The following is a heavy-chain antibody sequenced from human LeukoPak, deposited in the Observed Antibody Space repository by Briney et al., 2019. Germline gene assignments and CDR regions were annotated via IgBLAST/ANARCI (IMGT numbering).Heavy chain of an antibody. CDR3: AATTREYYYYYMDV. J-gene: IGHJ6*03. Sequence: SETLSLTCTVSGGSISSGDYYWSWIRQPPGKGLEWIGYIYYSGSTYYNPSLKSRVTISVDTSNNQFSLKLSSLAAADTAVYFCAATTREYYYYYMDVWGKGTTVTVSS. D-gene: IGHD5-24*01. CDR1: GGSISSGDYY. CDR2: IYYSGST. V-gene: IGHV4-30-4*08.